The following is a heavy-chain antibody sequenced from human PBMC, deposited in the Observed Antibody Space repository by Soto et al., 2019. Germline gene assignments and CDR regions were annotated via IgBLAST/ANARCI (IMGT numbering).Heavy chain of an antibody. Sequence: SWVRQAPGQGLEWMGGIIPIFGTANYAQKFQGRVTITADESMSTAYMELSSLRSEDTAVYYCAKSPPVPAYYDSSGYYPSPFDYWGQGTLVTVSS. CDR3: AKSPPVPAYYDSSGYYPSPFDY. V-gene: IGHV1-69*01. CDR2: IIPIFGTA. J-gene: IGHJ4*02. D-gene: IGHD3-22*01.